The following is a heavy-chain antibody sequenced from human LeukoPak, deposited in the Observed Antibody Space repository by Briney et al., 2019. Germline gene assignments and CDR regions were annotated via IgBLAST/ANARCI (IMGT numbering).Heavy chain of an antibody. Sequence: GGSLRLSCAASGFTFSRFAMHWVRQAPGKGLEWVAVISNDASHKFYADSVQGRFTISRDNSKNTLSLQMDTLRREDTAVYYCARARSVGPPTGFDHWGQGTLVTVSS. V-gene: IGHV3-30*04. CDR3: ARARSVGPPTGFDH. J-gene: IGHJ4*02. CDR1: GFTFSRFA. D-gene: IGHD4-23*01. CDR2: ISNDASHK.